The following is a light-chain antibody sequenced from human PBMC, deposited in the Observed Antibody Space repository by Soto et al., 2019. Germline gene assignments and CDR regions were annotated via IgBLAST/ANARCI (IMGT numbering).Light chain of an antibody. CDR2: AAS. CDR1: QSISSY. J-gene: IGKJ4*01. Sequence: DIQMTQSPSSLSASVGDRVTITCRASQSISSYLNWYQQKPGKAPKLLIYAASSLQSGVPSRFSGSGSGTYFTLTISSLQPEDFATYYCQPSYSTPLTFGGGTKVEIK. V-gene: IGKV1-39*01. CDR3: QPSYSTPLT.